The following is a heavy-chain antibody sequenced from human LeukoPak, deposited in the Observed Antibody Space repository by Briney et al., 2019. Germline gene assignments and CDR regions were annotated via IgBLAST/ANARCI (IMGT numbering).Heavy chain of an antibody. V-gene: IGHV1-69*05. CDR1: GGTFSSYA. D-gene: IGHD2-2*01. CDR3: ARGNCSSTSCYLLDV. J-gene: IGHJ6*04. CDR2: IIPIFGTA. Sequence: SVKVSCKASGGTFSSYAISWLRQAPGQGLEWMGGIIPIFGTANYAQKFQGRVTITTDESTSTAYMELSSLRSEDTAVYYCARGNCSSTSCYLLDVWGKGTTVTVSS.